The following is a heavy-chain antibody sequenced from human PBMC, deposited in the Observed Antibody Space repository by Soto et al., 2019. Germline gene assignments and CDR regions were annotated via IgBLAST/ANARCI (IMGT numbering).Heavy chain of an antibody. V-gene: IGHV3-23*01. CDR3: AKDPPSLSY. D-gene: IGHD6-6*01. CDR1: GFSFSSYA. J-gene: IGHJ4*02. CDR2: ISGSGGST. Sequence: LGGSLGLSCAASGFSFSSYAMSWVRQAPGKGLEWVSAISGSGGSTYYADSVKGRFTISRDNSKNTLYLQMNSRRAEDTAVYYCAKDPPSLSYWGQGTLVTVSS.